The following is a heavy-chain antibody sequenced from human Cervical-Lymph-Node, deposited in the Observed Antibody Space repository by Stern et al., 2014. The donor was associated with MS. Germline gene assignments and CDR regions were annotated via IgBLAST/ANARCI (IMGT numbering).Heavy chain of an antibody. CDR2: IMPNSGAT. D-gene: IGHD3-9*01. Sequence: VQLVESGAEVKQPGASVKVSCKASGYIFTGYYIHWVRQAPGQGLAWMGRIMPNSGATNYAQKFQGRVTLTRDTSIATAYMDLSSLRPDDTAVYYCARDRADWPSVMWFDPWGQGTLVTVSS. CDR1: GYIFTGYY. V-gene: IGHV1-2*02. J-gene: IGHJ5*02. CDR3: ARDRADWPSVMWFDP.